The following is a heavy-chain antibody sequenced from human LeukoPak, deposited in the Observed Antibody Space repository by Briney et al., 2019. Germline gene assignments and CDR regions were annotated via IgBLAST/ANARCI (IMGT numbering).Heavy chain of an antibody. Sequence: ASVKVSCKASGYSFNDKYLHWVRQAPGQGLEWMGSINPNSGGTNYAQKFQGRVTMTTDTSMSTAYMELSRLTSDDTAVYYCARAGGRSWFDPWGQGTLVTVSS. CDR1: GYSFNDKY. CDR3: ARAGGRSWFDP. CDR2: INPNSGGT. V-gene: IGHV1-2*02. J-gene: IGHJ5*02.